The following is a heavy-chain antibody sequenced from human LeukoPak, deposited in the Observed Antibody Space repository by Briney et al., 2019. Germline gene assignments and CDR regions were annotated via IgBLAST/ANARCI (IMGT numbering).Heavy chain of an antibody. CDR1: GYTFTSYD. V-gene: IGHV1-8*03. CDR2: MNPNSGNT. D-gene: IGHD2-2*01. CDR3: ARAYCSSTSCPPDAFDI. Sequence: ASVKVSCKASGYTFTSYDINWVRQATGQGLEWMGWMNPNSGNTGYAQKFQGRVTITRNTSISTAYMELSSLRSEDTAVYYCARAYCSSTSCPPDAFDIWGQGTMVTVSS. J-gene: IGHJ3*02.